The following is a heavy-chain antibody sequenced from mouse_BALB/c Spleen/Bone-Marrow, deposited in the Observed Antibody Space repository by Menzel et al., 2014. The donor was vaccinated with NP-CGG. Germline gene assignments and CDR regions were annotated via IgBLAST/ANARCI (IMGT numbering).Heavy chain of an antibody. D-gene: IGHD2-4*01. CDR2: IYPGDGDT. Sequence: VQLQQSGAELVRPGSSVKISCKGSGYAFSSYWMNWVKQRPGQGLEWIGQIYPGDGDTNNNGKFKGKATLTADKSSTTVYMQLSSLTSEDSAVYFCARSNDYDHLAYWGQGTLVTVSA. CDR3: ARSNDYDHLAY. J-gene: IGHJ3*01. CDR1: GYAFSSYW. V-gene: IGHV1-80*01.